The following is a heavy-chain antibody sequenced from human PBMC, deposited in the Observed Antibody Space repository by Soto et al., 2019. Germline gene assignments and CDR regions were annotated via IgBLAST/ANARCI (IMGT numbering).Heavy chain of an antibody. CDR2: ISYDGSNK. Sequence: ESGGGVVQPGRSLRLSCAASGFTFSSYGMHWVRQAPGKGLEWVAVISYDGSNKYYADSVKGRFTISRDNSKNTLYLQMNSLRAEDTAVYYCAKGRLRQCIWYWGQGTLVTVSS. CDR1: GFTFSSYG. CDR3: AKGRLRQCIWY. V-gene: IGHV3-30*18. D-gene: IGHD2-8*01. J-gene: IGHJ4*02.